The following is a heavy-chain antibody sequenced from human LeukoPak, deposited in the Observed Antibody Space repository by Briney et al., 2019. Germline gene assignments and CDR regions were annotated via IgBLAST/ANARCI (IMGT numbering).Heavy chain of an antibody. CDR2: IWFDGSEK. Sequence: GGPLRLSGAASGFSFSSYGMYWVRQAPGKGLEGVAHIWFDGSEKYYRDSVKGRFTISRDNPKNTLYLQMNSLRGDDTAVYYCARDRDFVWGTLAWGQGTLVTVSS. V-gene: IGHV3-33*01. CDR3: ARDRDFVWGTLA. D-gene: IGHD3-16*01. J-gene: IGHJ5*02. CDR1: GFSFSSYG.